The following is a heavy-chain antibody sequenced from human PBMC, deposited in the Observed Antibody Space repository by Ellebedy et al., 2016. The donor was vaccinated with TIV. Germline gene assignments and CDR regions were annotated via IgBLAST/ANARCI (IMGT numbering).Heavy chain of an antibody. CDR3: AREPLPSNTQEWTQGFDS. J-gene: IGHJ4*02. CDR2: INPNSGVP. CDR1: GYTFTDYY. Sequence: AASVKVSCKASGYTFTDYYIHWVRQAPGQGLEWMGWINPNSGVPHFAPRFQGRVTLTRDTSTSTAYMELSSLRSDDTAVYYCAREPLPSNTQEWTQGFDSWGQGTLVTVSS. V-gene: IGHV1-2*02. D-gene: IGHD3-3*01.